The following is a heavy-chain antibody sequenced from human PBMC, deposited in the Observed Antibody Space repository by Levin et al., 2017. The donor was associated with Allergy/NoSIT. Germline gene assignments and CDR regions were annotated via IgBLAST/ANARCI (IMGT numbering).Heavy chain of an antibody. CDR2: ISYDGSNK. J-gene: IGHJ4*02. V-gene: IGHV3-30*04. Sequence: SCAASGFTFSSYAMHWVRQAPGKGLEWVAVISYDGSNKYYADSVKGRFTISRDNSKNTLYLQMNSLRAEDTAVYYCARGFHDYGDWDFDYWGQGTLVTVSS. D-gene: IGHD4-17*01. CDR1: GFTFSSYA. CDR3: ARGFHDYGDWDFDY.